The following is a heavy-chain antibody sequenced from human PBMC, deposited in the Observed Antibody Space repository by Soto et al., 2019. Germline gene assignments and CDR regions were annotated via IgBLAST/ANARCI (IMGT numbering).Heavy chain of an antibody. V-gene: IGHV1-8*01. J-gene: IGHJ4*02. CDR2: MNPNSGNT. CDR1: GYTFTSYD. CDR3: ARENRGKQLVTFDY. D-gene: IGHD6-6*01. Sequence: ASVKVSCKASGYTFTSYDINWVRQATGQGLEWMGWMNPNSGNTGYAQKFQGRVTMTRNTSISTAYMEQSSLRSEDTAVYYCARENRGKQLVTFDYWGQGTLVTVSS.